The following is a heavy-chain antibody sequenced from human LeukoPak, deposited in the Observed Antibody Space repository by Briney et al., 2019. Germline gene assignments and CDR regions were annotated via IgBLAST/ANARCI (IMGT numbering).Heavy chain of an antibody. V-gene: IGHV3-23*01. J-gene: IGHJ4*02. CDR1: GFTFSNYA. CDR2: ISGSGGST. Sequence: GGSLRLSCAASGFTFSNYAMSWVRKAPGKGMEWVSAISGSGGSTYYADSVKGRFTISRDNSKNTLYLQMNSLRAEDTAVYYCARDRGILTTVTIRVSYYFDYWGQGTLVTVPS. CDR3: ARDRGILTTVTIRVSYYFDY. D-gene: IGHD4-17*01.